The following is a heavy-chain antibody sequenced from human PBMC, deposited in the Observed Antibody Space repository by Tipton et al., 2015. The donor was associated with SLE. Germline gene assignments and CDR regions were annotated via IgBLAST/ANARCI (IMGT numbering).Heavy chain of an antibody. CDR1: GFTFSSYS. CDR3: AREQDSNGATDAFDI. V-gene: IGHV3-21*01. Sequence: SLRLSCAASGFTFSSYSMNWVRQAPGKGLEWVSSISSSSSYIYYADSVKGRFTISRDNAKNSLYLQMNSLRAEDTAVYYCAREQDSNGATDAFDIWGQGTMVTVSS. CDR2: ISSSSSYI. D-gene: IGHD1-26*01. J-gene: IGHJ3*02.